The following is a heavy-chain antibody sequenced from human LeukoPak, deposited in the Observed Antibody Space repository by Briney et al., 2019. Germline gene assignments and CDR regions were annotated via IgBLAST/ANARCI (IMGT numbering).Heavy chain of an antibody. CDR3: ARDYADILASGVFDI. V-gene: IGHV3-23*01. D-gene: IGHD5-12*01. J-gene: IGHJ3*02. CDR1: GFTFSNHA. Sequence: PGGSLRLSCAASGFTFSNHAMRWVRQAPGKGLEWVSAISGSGFGTDYADSVQGRFTTSRDNSKNTLYLQMNSLRAEDTAVYYCARDYADILASGVFDIWGQGTMVTVSS. CDR2: ISGSGFGT.